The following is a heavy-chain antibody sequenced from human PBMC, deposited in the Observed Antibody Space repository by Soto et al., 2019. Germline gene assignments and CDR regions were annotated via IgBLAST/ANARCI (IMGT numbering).Heavy chain of an antibody. CDR3: ARDTRQSSSWPAGFYYYYYYGMDV. Sequence: GGSLRLSCAASGFTFSSYAMHWVRQAPGKGLEWVAVISYDGSNKYYADSVKGRFTISRDNSKNTLYLQMNSLRAEDTAVYYCARDTRQSSSWPAGFYYYYYYGMDVWGQGTTVTV. D-gene: IGHD6-13*01. V-gene: IGHV3-30-3*01. CDR2: ISYDGSNK. J-gene: IGHJ6*02. CDR1: GFTFSSYA.